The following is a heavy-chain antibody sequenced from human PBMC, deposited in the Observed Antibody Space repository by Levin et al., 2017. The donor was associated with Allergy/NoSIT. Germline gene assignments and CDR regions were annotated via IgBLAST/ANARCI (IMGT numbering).Heavy chain of an antibody. Sequence: NPSETLSLTCTVSGGSMSRGRYYWSWIRQPAGKGLEWIGRIYTTGSTNYNPSLESRLTMSLDMSNNQMSLTLSSVTAADTAVYYCAREGSDGDYLNHYFYYYLDVWGRGITVTVFS. J-gene: IGHJ6*03. CDR2: IYTTGST. CDR1: GGSMSRGRYY. D-gene: IGHD4-17*01. V-gene: IGHV4-61*02. CDR3: AREGSDGDYLNHYFYYYLDV.